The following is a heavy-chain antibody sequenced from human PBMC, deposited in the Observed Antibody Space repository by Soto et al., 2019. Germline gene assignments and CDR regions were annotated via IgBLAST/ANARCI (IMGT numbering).Heavy chain of an antibody. Sequence: ASVKVSCKASGGTFSSYAISWVRQAPGRGLEWMGGIIPIFGTANYAQKFQGRVTITADESTSTAYMELSSLRSEDTAVYYCARDVGITIFGGPPSYYYGMDVWGQGTTVTVSS. CDR1: GGTFSSYA. CDR3: ARDVGITIFGGPPSYYYGMDV. V-gene: IGHV1-69*13. CDR2: IIPIFGTA. D-gene: IGHD3-3*01. J-gene: IGHJ6*02.